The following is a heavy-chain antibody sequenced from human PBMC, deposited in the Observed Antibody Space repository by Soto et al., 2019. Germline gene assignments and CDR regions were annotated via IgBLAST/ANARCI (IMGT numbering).Heavy chain of an antibody. V-gene: IGHV4-30-4*01. CDR1: GGSISSGDYY. D-gene: IGHD4-17*01. Sequence: SETLSLTCTVSGGSISSGDYYWSWIRQPPGKGLEWIGYIYYSGSTYYNPSLKNRVTISVGTSKNQFSLKLSAVTAADKAVHYCAAGLTTVSYGLDVWAQGTTDTVSS. CDR2: IYYSGST. J-gene: IGHJ6*02. CDR3: AAGLTTVSYGLDV.